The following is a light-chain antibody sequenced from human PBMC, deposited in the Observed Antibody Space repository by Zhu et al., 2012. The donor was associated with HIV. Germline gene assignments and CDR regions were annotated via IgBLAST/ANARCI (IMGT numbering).Light chain of an antibody. CDR3: QQYGSLTAT. CDR2: DAF. J-gene: IGKJ1*01. CDR1: QSVASDY. Sequence: EIVLTQSPATLSLSPGEIATLSCGASQSVASDYIAWYQHKPGQAPRLLVHDAFIRATGIPDRFSGSGSGTDFTLTIRRLEPEDSAAYYCQQYGSLTATFGQGTRVEIK. V-gene: IGKV3D-20*01.